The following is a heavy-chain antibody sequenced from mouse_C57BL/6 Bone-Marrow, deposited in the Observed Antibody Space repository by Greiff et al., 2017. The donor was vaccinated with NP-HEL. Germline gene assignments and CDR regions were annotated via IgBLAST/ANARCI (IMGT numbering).Heavy chain of an antibody. Sequence: EVKLMESGAELVRPGASVKLSCTASGFNIKDDYMHWVKQRPEQGLEWIGWIDPENGDTEYASKFQGKATITADTSSNTAYLQLSSLTSEDTAVYYCTTGRVSTMVTTASYYYAMDYWGQGTSVTVSS. V-gene: IGHV14-4*01. CDR2: IDPENGDT. J-gene: IGHJ4*01. CDR1: GFNIKDDY. CDR3: TTGRVSTMVTTASYYYAMDY. D-gene: IGHD2-2*01.